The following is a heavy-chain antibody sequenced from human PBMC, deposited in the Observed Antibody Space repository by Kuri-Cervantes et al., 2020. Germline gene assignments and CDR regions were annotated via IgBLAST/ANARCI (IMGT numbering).Heavy chain of an antibody. Sequence: GGSLRLSCATSGFTFSTYWMHWVRQVPGKGLEWVSRTNQNGRITNYADSVKGRYTISRDNAKNTLYLQMNSLRAEDTAVYYCARELGYCSGGSCYSWFDPWGQGTLVTVSS. CDR3: ARELGYCSGGSCYSWFDP. D-gene: IGHD2-15*01. V-gene: IGHV3-74*01. CDR1: GFTFSTYW. J-gene: IGHJ5*02. CDR2: TNQNGRIT.